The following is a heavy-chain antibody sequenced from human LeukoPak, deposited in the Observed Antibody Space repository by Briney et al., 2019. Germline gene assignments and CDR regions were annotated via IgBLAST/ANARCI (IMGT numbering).Heavy chain of an antibody. CDR3: ARDKIRDIVVVPAPGELDY. CDR1: GFTFSNSW. V-gene: IGHV3-7*01. D-gene: IGHD2-2*01. J-gene: IGHJ4*02. Sequence: GGSLRLSCAASGFTFSNSWMSWVRQAPGKGLEWVATIKPDGCAQYYVDSVKGRFTISRDNAKNSLFLQINSLRAEDTAVYYCARDKIRDIVVVPAPGELDYWGQGTLVTVSS. CDR2: IKPDGCAQ.